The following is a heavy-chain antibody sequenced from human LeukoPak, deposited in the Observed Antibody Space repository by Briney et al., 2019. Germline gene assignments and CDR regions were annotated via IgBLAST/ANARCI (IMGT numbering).Heavy chain of an antibody. CDR3: ARDPGRSRHYYDSSGYPDY. J-gene: IGHJ4*02. V-gene: IGHV3-23*01. CDR2: IRTGSQST. CDR1: GFTFSVYA. Sequence: GGSLRLSCAASGFTFSVYAMSWVRQAPGKGLEWVSGIRTGSQSTHYADSVKGRFTISRDNAKNSLYLQMNSLRAEDTAVYYCARDPGRSRHYYDSSGYPDYWGQGTLVTVSS. D-gene: IGHD3-22*01.